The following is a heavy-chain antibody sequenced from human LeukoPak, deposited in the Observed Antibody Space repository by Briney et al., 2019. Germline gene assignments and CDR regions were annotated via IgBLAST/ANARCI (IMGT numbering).Heavy chain of an antibody. CDR2: IYHSGST. CDR1: GYSISSGYY. D-gene: IGHD3-10*01. Sequence: SETLSLTCTVSGYSISSGYYWGWIRQPPGKGLEWIGRIYHSGSTYYNPSLKSRVTISVDTSKNQFSLKLSSVTAADTAVYYCASGGLWFGELFWFDPWGQGTLVTVSS. V-gene: IGHV4-38-2*02. CDR3: ASGGLWFGELFWFDP. J-gene: IGHJ5*02.